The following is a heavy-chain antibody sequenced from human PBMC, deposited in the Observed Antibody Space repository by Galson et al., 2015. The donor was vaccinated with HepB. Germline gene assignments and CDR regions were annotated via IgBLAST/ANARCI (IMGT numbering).Heavy chain of an antibody. V-gene: IGHV3-48*02. CDR3: ARGPYTGYGDGYFDY. D-gene: IGHD5-12*01. Sequence: SLRLSCAASGFTFSSHSMNWVRQAPGKGLEWLSYISGVIGGARYYADPVRGRFTISRDYAQNSLYLQMNSLRDEDTGVYFCARGPYTGYGDGYFDYWGQGILVTVPS. CDR1: GFTFSSHS. J-gene: IGHJ4*02. CDR2: ISGVIGGAR.